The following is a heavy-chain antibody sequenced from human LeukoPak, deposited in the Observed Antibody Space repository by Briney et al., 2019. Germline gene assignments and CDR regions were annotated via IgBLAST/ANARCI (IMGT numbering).Heavy chain of an antibody. CDR1: GGSINIYY. CDR3: ARDRGIAHAFDI. J-gene: IGHJ3*02. D-gene: IGHD6-13*01. CDR2: ISYSGST. V-gene: IGHV4-59*01. Sequence: PSETLSLTCTVSGGSINIYYWSWLRQSPGKGLEWIGYISYSGSTSYNPSLKSRVTISVDTSKNQFSLKLSSVTAADKAVYYCARDRGIAHAFDIWGQGTMVTVSS.